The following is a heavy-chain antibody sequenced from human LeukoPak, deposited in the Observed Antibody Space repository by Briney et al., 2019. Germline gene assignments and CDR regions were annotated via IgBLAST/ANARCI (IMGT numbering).Heavy chain of an antibody. CDR2: IRSKAYGGTT. CDR3: TGSFGQLTFFDY. Sequence: GGSLRLACTTSGFTFGDYGMSWVRQAPGKGLEWVGFIRSKAYGGTTENAASVKGGFTISRDDSKSIAYLQMKSLKTEDTTVYYCTGSFGQLTFFDYWGLGTLVTVSS. D-gene: IGHD3-10*01. V-gene: IGHV3-49*04. J-gene: IGHJ4*02. CDR1: GFTFGDYG.